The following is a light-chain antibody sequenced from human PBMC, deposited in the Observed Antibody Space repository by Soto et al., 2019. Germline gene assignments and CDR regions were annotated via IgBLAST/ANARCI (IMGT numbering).Light chain of an antibody. J-gene: IGKJ5*01. V-gene: IGKV3-11*01. CDR2: DAS. CDR3: QQRSSWPSIT. CDR1: QSVSSY. Sequence: IVVTQSPATLSLSTGERATLSCRASQSVSSYLAWYQQKPGQAPRLLIYDASNRATGIPARFRGSGSGTDFTLTISRLEPADFAVYYCQQRSSWPSITFGQGTRLEIK.